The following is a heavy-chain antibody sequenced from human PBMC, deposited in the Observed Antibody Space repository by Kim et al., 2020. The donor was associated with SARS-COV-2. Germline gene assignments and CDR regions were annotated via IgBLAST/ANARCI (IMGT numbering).Heavy chain of an antibody. Sequence: GGSLRLSCAASGFTFSSYGMHWVRQAPGKGLEWVAVISYDGSNKYYADSVKGRFTISRDNSKNTLYLHMNSLRAEDTAVYYCAKEAVLLWFGELFTMDV. V-gene: IGHV3-30*18. D-gene: IGHD3-10*01. J-gene: IGHJ6*01. CDR1: GFTFSSYG. CDR3: AKEAVLLWFGELFTMDV. CDR2: ISYDGSNK.